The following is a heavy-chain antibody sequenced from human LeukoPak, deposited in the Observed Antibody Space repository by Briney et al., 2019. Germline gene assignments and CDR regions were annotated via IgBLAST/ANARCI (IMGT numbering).Heavy chain of an antibody. CDR2: IYTTGNT. V-gene: IGHV4-4*07. Sequence: PSETLSLTFSVSGGSNSSYYWSWLRQPAGKGREWIGRIYTTGNTDYNPSLKSRVTMSVDTSKNQFSLNLSSVTAADTAVYYCARDARGWSGFDYWGQGTLVTVSS. CDR3: ARDARGWSGFDY. D-gene: IGHD3-3*01. CDR1: GGSNSSYY. J-gene: IGHJ4*02.